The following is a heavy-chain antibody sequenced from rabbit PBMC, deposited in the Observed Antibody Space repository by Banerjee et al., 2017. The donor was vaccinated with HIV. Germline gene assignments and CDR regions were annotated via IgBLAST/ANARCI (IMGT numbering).Heavy chain of an antibody. J-gene: IGHJ4*01. Sequence: QEQLVESGGGLVQPEGSLTLTCTASGFSFSSSDYMSWVRQAPGKGLEWIAYIYTGTRGNTVYATWAKGRFTISKTSWTTVTLQMTSLTAADTATYFCARDLTGVTGWNFNLWGPGTLVTVS. CDR2: IYTGTRGNT. CDR1: GFSFSSSDY. CDR3: ARDLTGVTGWNFNL. V-gene: IGHV1S45*01. D-gene: IGHD7-1*01.